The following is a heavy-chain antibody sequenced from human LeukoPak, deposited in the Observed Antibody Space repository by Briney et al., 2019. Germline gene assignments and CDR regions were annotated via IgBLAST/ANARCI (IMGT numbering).Heavy chain of an antibody. D-gene: IGHD3-3*01. J-gene: IGHJ4*02. CDR1: GFTFSSYA. CDR2: ISYDGSNK. Sequence: GGSLRLSCAASGFTFSSYAMHWVRQAPGKGLEWVALISYDGSNKYYADSVKGRFTISRDNSKNALYLQMNSLSPEDTAVYYCASDMSYSGYYIDYWGQGTLVTVSS. CDR3: ASDMSYSGYYIDY. V-gene: IGHV3-30-3*01.